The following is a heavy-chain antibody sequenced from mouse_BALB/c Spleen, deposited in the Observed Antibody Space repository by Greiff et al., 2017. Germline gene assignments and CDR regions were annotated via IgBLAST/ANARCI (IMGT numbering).Heavy chain of an antibody. CDR3: ARRVCDVGFDY. V-gene: IGHV5-17*02. J-gene: IGHJ2*01. D-gene: IGHD2-13*01. Sequence: EVMLVESGGGLVQPGGSRKLSCAASGFTFSSFGMHWVRQAPEEGLEWVAYISSGSSTIYYADTVKGRFTISRDNTKNTLFLQMTSLRSEDAAMYYCARRVCDVGFDYWGQGTTLTVSS. CDR2: ISSGSSTI. CDR1: GFTFSSFG.